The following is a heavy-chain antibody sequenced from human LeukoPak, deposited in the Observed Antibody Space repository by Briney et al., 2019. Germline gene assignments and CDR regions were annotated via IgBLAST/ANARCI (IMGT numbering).Heavy chain of an antibody. J-gene: IGHJ6*03. CDR2: INPNSGGT. D-gene: IGHD6-13*01. Sequence: ASVKVSCKASGYTFTGYYMHWVRQAPGQGLEWMGWINPNSGGTNYAQKFQGRVTMTRDTSISTAYMELSRLRSDDTAVYYCARGVTAASFYYYMDVWAKGTTVTVSS. V-gene: IGHV1-2*02. CDR1: GYTFTGYY. CDR3: ARGVTAASFYYYMDV.